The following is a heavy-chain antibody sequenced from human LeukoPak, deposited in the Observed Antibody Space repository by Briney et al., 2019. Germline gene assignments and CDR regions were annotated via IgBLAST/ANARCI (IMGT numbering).Heavy chain of an antibody. Sequence: SETLSLTCTVSGGSISSGDYNWSWIRQPPGKGLEWIGYIYYSGSTNYNPSLKSRVTISVDTSKNQFSLKLSSVTAADTAVYYCASGPPQGFLSGYRFDYWGQGTLVTVSS. J-gene: IGHJ4*02. CDR3: ASGPPQGFLSGYRFDY. CDR1: GGSISSGDYN. V-gene: IGHV4-61*08. CDR2: IYYSGST. D-gene: IGHD3-3*01.